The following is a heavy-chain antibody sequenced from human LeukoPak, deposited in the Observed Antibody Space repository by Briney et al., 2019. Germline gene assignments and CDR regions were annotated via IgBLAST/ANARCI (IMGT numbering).Heavy chain of an antibody. J-gene: IGHJ4*02. D-gene: IGHD2-2*01. CDR2: IIPIFGTA. CDR3: ARDHTYCSSTSCHAGFDY. V-gene: IGHV1-69*01. Sequence: SVKVSCKASVDTFSSYAISWVRQAPRQGLEWMGEIIPIFGTANYAQKFQGRVTITADESTSTAYMELSSLRSEDTAVYYCARDHTYCSSTSCHAGFDYWGQGTLVTVSS. CDR1: VDTFSSYA.